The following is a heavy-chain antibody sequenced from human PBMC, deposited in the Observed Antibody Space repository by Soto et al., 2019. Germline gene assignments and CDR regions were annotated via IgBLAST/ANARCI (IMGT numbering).Heavy chain of an antibody. V-gene: IGHV1-18*01. J-gene: IGHJ4*02. CDR1: GYTFTSYH. Sequence: QVQLVQSGAEVKKPGASVKVSCKASGYTFTSYHITWVRQAPGQGLEWMGWVSAYNGNTNYAQKLQGRVTMTTDTSTSTAYMELMSLRSAATAVYSCARDSPPPREWGQGTLVTVSS. CDR3: ARDSPPPRE. CDR2: VSAYNGNT.